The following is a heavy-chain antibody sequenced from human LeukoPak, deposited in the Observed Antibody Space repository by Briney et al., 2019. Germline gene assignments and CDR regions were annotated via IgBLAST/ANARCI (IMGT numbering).Heavy chain of an antibody. CDR1: GFTFSSYW. CDR3: VRDQGGAVSY. D-gene: IGHD3-16*01. J-gene: IGHJ4*02. V-gene: IGHV3-7*01. Sequence: GGSLRLSCVASGFTFSSYWMTWVRQAPGKGPEWVANMRQDGNEKYYADSVKGRFIISRDNAKNSMFLQMNSLRAEDTAVYYCVRDQGGAVSYWGQGTLVTVSS. CDR2: MRQDGNEK.